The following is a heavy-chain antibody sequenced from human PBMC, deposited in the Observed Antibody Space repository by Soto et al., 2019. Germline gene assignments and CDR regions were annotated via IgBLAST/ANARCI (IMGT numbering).Heavy chain of an antibody. D-gene: IGHD3-16*01. Sequence: EVQLLESGGGLVQPGGSLRLSCAASGFTFGSFAMSWVRQVPGRRLEWVSTVSGSGGSTFYADSVKGLFTISRDNHKNALYLQMNSLRVEDTAVYYCASSPGDLHYYGMNAWGQGTTVTVSS. CDR1: GFTFGSFA. CDR2: VSGSGGST. J-gene: IGHJ6*02. V-gene: IGHV3-23*01. CDR3: ASSPGDLHYYGMNA.